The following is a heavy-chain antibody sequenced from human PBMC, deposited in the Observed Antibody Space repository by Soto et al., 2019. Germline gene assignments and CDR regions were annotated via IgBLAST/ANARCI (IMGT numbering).Heavy chain of an antibody. CDR2: INAGNGNT. CDR3: ARVGGNYQYNYYYYMDV. Sequence: QVQFVQSGAEVKKPGASVKVSCKASGYTFTSYAMFWVRQAPGQRLEWMGWINAGNGNTKYSQKFQGRVTMTRDTSASTAYMELSSLRSEDTAVYYCARVGGNYQYNYYYYMDVWGKGTTVTVSS. D-gene: IGHD4-4*01. J-gene: IGHJ6*03. CDR1: GYTFTSYA. V-gene: IGHV1-3*01.